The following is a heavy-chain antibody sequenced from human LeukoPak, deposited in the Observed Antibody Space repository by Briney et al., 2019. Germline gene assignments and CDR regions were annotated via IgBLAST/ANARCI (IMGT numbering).Heavy chain of an antibody. J-gene: IGHJ4*02. Sequence: SETLSLTCTVSGGSIYSDYSYWDLIRQPPGKGLEWLGSIYYSGATYYNPSLKSRVTISVDTSKNQFSLKLSSVTAADTAVYFCASRGYYDNSAYFRNWGQGTLVTVSS. CDR2: IYYSGAT. D-gene: IGHD3-22*01. CDR1: GGSIYSDYSY. CDR3: ASRGYYDNSAYFRN. V-gene: IGHV4-39*07.